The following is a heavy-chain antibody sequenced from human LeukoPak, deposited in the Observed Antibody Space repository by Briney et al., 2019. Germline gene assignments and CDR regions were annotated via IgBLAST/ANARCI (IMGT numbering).Heavy chain of an antibody. J-gene: IGHJ5*02. CDR3: AKLKACTNGVCYTGWFDP. CDR2: ISSSSSNI. CDR1: GFTFSTYS. Sequence: GGSLRLSCVASGFTFSTYSMNWVRQAPGKGLEWVSYISSSSSNIYYADSVKGRFTISRDNAKNSLYLQMNSLRAEDTAVYYCAKLKACTNGVCYTGWFDPWGQGTLVTVSS. V-gene: IGHV3-48*01. D-gene: IGHD2-8*01.